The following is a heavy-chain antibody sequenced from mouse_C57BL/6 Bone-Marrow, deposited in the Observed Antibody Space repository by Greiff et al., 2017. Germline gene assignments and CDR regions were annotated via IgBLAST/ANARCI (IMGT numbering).Heavy chain of an antibody. V-gene: IGHV1-81*01. CDR2: IYPRSGNT. CDR1: GYTFTSYG. Sequence: VQLQESGAELARPGASVKLSCKASGYTFTSYGISWVKQRTGQGLEWIGEIYPRSGNTYYNEKFKGKATLTADKSSSTAYMELRSLTSEDSAVYFCARSHYYGSSHDYWGQGTTLTVSS. CDR3: ARSHYYGSSHDY. D-gene: IGHD1-1*01. J-gene: IGHJ2*01.